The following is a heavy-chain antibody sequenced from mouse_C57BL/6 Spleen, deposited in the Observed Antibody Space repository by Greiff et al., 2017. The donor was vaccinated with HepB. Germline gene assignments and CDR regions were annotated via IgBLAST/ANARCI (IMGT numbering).Heavy chain of an antibody. CDR1: GYTFTDYN. D-gene: IGHD2-1*01. J-gene: IGHJ2*01. CDR3: ARRGNSFYFDY. V-gene: IGHV1-22*01. CDR2: INPNNGGT. Sequence: VQLKQSGPELVKPGASVKMSCKASGYTFTDYNMHWVKQSHGKSLEWIGYINPNNGGTSYKQKFKGKATLTVNKSSSTAYMEHRSLTSEDSAVYYYARRGNSFYFDYWGQGTTLTVSS.